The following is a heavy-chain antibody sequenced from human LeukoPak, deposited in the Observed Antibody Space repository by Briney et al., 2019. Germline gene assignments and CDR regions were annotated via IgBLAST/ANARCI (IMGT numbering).Heavy chain of an antibody. Sequence: GASVKVSCKASGGTFSSYAISWVRQAPGQGLEWMGGIIPIFGTANYAQKFQGRVTITADESTSTAYMELSSLRSEDTAVYYCARDDRSSTSRYYYYYMDVWGKGTTVTVSS. D-gene: IGHD2-2*01. CDR3: ARDDRSSTSRYYYYYMDV. J-gene: IGHJ6*03. V-gene: IGHV1-69*13. CDR1: GGTFSSYA. CDR2: IIPIFGTA.